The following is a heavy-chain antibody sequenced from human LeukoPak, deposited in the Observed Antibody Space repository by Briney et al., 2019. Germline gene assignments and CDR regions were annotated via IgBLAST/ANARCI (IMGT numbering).Heavy chain of an antibody. V-gene: IGHV4-34*01. Sequence: SETLSLTCAVYGGSFSGYYWSWIRQPPGKGLEWIGEINHSGSTNYNPSLKSRVSISVDTSKNQFSLKLSSVTAADTAVYYCARGGRSLVAAQFDLWGRGTLVTVSS. CDR3: ARGGRSLVAAQFDL. D-gene: IGHD2-15*01. CDR1: GGSFSGYY. J-gene: IGHJ2*01. CDR2: INHSGST.